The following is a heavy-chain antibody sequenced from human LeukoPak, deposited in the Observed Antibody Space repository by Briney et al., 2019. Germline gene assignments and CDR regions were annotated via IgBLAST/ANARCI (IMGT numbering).Heavy chain of an antibody. CDR2: ISGSGGAT. CDR1: GFTFSSYG. V-gene: IGHV3-23*01. J-gene: IGHJ4*02. D-gene: IGHD6-13*01. CDR3: ALQRTLWQQLLDY. Sequence: GGTLRLSCAASGFTFSSYGMSWVRQAPGKGLEWVSAISGSGGATHYADSVKGRFTISRDNSKNTLYLQMNSLRADDTAVYYCALQRTLWQQLLDYWGQGTLVTVSS.